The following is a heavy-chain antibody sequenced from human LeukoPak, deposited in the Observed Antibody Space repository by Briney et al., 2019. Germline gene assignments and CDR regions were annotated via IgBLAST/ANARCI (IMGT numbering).Heavy chain of an antibody. D-gene: IGHD2-15*01. CDR3: ARGPATTGFDY. Sequence: ASVKVSCKASGYTFTGYYMHWVRQAPGQGLEWMGWINSNSGDTRYAQKFQGRVIMTRGTSITTADMELTSLRSDDTAVYYCARGPATTGFDYWGQGTLVTVSS. CDR2: INSNSGDT. V-gene: IGHV1-2*02. J-gene: IGHJ4*02. CDR1: GYTFTGYY.